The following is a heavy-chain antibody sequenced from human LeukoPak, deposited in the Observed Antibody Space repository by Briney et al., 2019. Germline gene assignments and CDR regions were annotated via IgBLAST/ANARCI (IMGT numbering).Heavy chain of an antibody. V-gene: IGHV3-66*01. Sequence: GGSLRLSCAASGFTVSSDYMSWVRQAPGKGLDWVSVIYSGGSTYYADSVKGRFTISRDNSKSTLYLQMNSLRDEDTAVYYCARGGYYDSSGRNWFDPWGQGTLVTVSS. CDR2: IYSGGST. D-gene: IGHD3-22*01. J-gene: IGHJ5*02. CDR1: GFTVSSDY. CDR3: ARGGYYDSSGRNWFDP.